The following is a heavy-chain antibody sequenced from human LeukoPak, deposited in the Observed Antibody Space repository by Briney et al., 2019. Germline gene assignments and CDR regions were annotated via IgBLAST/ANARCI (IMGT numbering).Heavy chain of an antibody. D-gene: IGHD5-18*01. V-gene: IGHV3-30*01. J-gene: IGHJ4*02. CDR3: ASEDGDTGDF. Sequence: GGSLRLSCAASGFTFTNAGIHWVRLAAGKGLEWVSFISHDGTNKYYSDSVDGRFIVSRLNSQNTVYLQMNDLRPEDTATYYCASEDGDTGDFWGQGTLVTVSS. CDR2: ISHDGTNK. CDR1: GFTFTNAG.